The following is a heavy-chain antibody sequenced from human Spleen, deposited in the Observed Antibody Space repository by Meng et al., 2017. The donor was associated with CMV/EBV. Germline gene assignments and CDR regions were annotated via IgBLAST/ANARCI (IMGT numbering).Heavy chain of an antibody. V-gene: IGHV4-39*07. CDR1: GDSINNNDYY. Sequence: QERLQEWGPGPVKPSETLSLTCTVSGDSINNNDYYWGWIRQPPQRGLEWIGSVYYGGTTYYSPSLKSRVTISVDTSKNQFSLKLSSVTAADTAVYYCARGAGITRGGHLSYWGQGTLVTVSS. J-gene: IGHJ4*02. CDR2: VYYGGTT. CDR3: ARGAGITRGGHLSY. D-gene: IGHD3-10*01.